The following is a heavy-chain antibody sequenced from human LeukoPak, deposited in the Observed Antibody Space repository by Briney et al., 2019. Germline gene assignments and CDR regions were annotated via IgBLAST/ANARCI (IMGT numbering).Heavy chain of an antibody. CDR2: ISYDGSNK. D-gene: IGHD6-19*01. J-gene: IGHJ6*03. V-gene: IGHV3-30*04. CDR3: ARGPIAVAGNGYYYYMDV. CDR1: GFTFSSYA. Sequence: GGSLRLSCAASGFTFSSYAMHWVRQAPGKGLEWVAVISYDGSNKYYADSVKGRFTISRDNSKNTLYLQMNSLRAEDTAVYYCARGPIAVAGNGYYYYMDVWGKGTTVTVSS.